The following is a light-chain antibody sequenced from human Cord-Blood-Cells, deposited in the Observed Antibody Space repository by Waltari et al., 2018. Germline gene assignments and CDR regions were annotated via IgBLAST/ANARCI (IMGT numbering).Light chain of an antibody. CDR2: GAS. V-gene: IGKV3-20*01. CDR1: QSVSSSY. J-gene: IGKJ1*01. Sequence: EIVSTQSPGTLSFSPGQRATHSCRARQSVSSSYLACYQQKAGQAPRLLIYGASSRATVIPGRWSGSGGGKDVTPTISRREPEDFAVYYCQQYGSSQTFGQGTRVEIK. CDR3: QQYGSSQT.